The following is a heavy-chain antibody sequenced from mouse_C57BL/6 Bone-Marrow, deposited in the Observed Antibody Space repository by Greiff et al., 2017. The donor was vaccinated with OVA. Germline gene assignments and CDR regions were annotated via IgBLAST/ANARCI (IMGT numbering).Heavy chain of an antibody. J-gene: IGHJ4*01. CDR2: IDPSDSET. D-gene: IGHD2-3*01. CDR3: ARSDGYYAMDY. CDR1: GYTFTSYW. V-gene: IGHV1-52*01. Sequence: QVQLQQPGAELVRPGSSVKLSCKASGYTFTSYWMHWVKQRPIQGLEWIGNIDPSDSETHYNQKFKDKATLTVDKSSSTAYMQLSSLTSEDSAVYYCARSDGYYAMDYWGQGTSVTVSS.